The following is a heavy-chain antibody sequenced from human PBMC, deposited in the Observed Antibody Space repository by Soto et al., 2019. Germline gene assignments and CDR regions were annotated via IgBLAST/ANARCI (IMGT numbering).Heavy chain of an antibody. V-gene: IGHV4-34*01. D-gene: IGHD3-9*01. Sequence: QVQLQQWGAGPLRPLETLSLTCGVSGGSFSGYYWAWIRQSPGKGLEWIGEINDRGSINYKPSLKSRVSISVDTSKNHYSLNQRSVTAADTAVYYCARESHDILTGPPWVWYFDLWGRGTLVTVSS. CDR3: ARESHDILTGPPWVWYFDL. CDR1: GGSFSGYY. CDR2: INDRGSI. J-gene: IGHJ2*01.